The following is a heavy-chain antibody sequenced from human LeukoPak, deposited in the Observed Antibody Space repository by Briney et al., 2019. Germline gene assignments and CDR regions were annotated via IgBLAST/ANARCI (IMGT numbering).Heavy chain of an antibody. Sequence: PSETLSLTCTVSGGSISSSSYYWGWIRQPPGKGLEWIVSIYYSGDTYYNPSLKSRVTISVDTSKNQFSLKLSSVTAADTAVYYCARHSGMTTVTAYLDCWGQGTLVTVSS. CDR2: IYYSGDT. D-gene: IGHD4-17*01. J-gene: IGHJ4*02. CDR3: ARHSGMTTVTAYLDC. CDR1: GGSISSSSYY. V-gene: IGHV4-39*01.